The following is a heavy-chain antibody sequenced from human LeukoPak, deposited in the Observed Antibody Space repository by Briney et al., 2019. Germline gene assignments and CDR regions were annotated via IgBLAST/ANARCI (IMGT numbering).Heavy chain of an antibody. CDR2: INHSGST. CDR1: GGSFSGYY. Sequence: SETLSLTCAVYGGSFSGYYWSWIRQPPGKGLEWIGEINHSGSTNYNPSLKSRVTISVDTSKNQFSLKLSSVTAADTAVYYCARGLTIFGVAPLIIWFDPWGQGTLVTVSS. J-gene: IGHJ5*02. V-gene: IGHV4-34*01. D-gene: IGHD3-3*01. CDR3: ARGLTIFGVAPLIIWFDP.